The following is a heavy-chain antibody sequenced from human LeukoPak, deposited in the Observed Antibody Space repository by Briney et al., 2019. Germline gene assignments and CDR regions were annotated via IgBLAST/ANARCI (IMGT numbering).Heavy chain of an antibody. CDR3: VKDLSYESSGSYFDS. J-gene: IGHJ4*02. CDR2: ISWDGTT. CDR1: GFTFEEYT. D-gene: IGHD3-22*01. V-gene: IGHV3-43*01. Sequence: GGSLRLSCAASGFTFEEYTMHWVRQAPGKTLEWVALISWDGTTYYTDSVKGRFTISRDNSKDSLYLQMDTLRSEDAAFYYCVKDLSYESSGSYFDSWGQGTLVTLS.